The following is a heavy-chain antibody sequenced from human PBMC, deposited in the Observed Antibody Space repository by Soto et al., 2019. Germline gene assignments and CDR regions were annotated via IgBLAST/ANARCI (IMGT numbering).Heavy chain of an antibody. J-gene: IGHJ5*02. Sequence: QVQLVQSGAEVKKPGASVKVSCKDSGYTFTSYGISWVRQAPGQGLECMGWISAYNGNTNYAQKLQGRVTMTTDTSTSTAYLELRTLTADDTAVYYCGRDGDSSGWYSSSDPWGQGTLVTVSS. CDR3: GRDGDSSGWYSSSDP. V-gene: IGHV1-18*04. D-gene: IGHD6-19*01. CDR2: ISAYNGNT. CDR1: GYTFTSYG.